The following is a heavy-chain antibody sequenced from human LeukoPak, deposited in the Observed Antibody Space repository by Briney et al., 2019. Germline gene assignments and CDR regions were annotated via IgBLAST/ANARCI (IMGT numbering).Heavy chain of an antibody. CDR1: GFTLSSYG. V-gene: IGHV3-33*06. Sequence: GESLRLSCAASGFTLSSYGMHWVRQAPGKGLQWVAVIWYDGSNKYYADSVKGRFTISRDNSKNTLYLQMNSLRADHKAVYYSAKDYCGGDCYSGYFDYWGQGTLVTVSS. CDR3: AKDYCGGDCYSGYFDY. CDR2: IWYDGSNK. J-gene: IGHJ4*02. D-gene: IGHD2-21*02.